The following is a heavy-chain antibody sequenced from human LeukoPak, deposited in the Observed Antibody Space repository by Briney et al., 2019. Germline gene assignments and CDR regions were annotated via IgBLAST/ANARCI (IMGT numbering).Heavy chain of an antibody. CDR2: ISWNSGSI. V-gene: IGHV3-9*01. D-gene: IGHD1-26*01. J-gene: IGHJ5*02. CDR3: AKEHAYSGSYYGVT. CDR1: GFTFDDYA. Sequence: GGSLRLSCAASGFTFDDYAMHWVRQAPGKGLEWVSGISWNSGSIGYADSVKGRFTISRDNAKNSLYLQMNSLRAEDTALYYCAKEHAYSGSYYGVTWGQGTLVTVSS.